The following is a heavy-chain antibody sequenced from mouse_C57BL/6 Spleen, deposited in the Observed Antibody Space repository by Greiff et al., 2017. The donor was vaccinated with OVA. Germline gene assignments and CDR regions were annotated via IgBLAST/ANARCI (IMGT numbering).Heavy chain of an antibody. Sequence: EVQLQQSGPVLVKPGASVKMSCKASGYTFTDYYMNWVKQSHGKSLEWIGVINPYNGGTSYNQKFKGKATLTVDKSSSTAYMELNSLTSEDSAVYYCARSGGAYDGYYRENWYFDVWGTGTTVTVSS. CDR2: INPYNGGT. V-gene: IGHV1-19*01. CDR1: GYTFTDYY. CDR3: ARSGGAYDGYYRENWYFDV. D-gene: IGHD2-3*01. J-gene: IGHJ1*03.